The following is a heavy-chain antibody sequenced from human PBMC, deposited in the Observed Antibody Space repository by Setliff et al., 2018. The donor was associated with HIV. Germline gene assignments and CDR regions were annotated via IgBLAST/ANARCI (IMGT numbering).Heavy chain of an antibody. J-gene: IGHJ4*02. D-gene: IGHD6-13*01. Sequence: PSETLSLTCAVSGYSISSGSYWGWIRQPPGKGLEWIGSIYYSGSSYYNPSLKSRVTISVDTSRNQFSLRLNSVTAADTAVYYCVSDRNGITWYYYWGQGTLVTVSS. CDR1: GYSISSGSY. V-gene: IGHV4-38-2*01. CDR3: VSDRNGITWYYY. CDR2: IYYSGSS.